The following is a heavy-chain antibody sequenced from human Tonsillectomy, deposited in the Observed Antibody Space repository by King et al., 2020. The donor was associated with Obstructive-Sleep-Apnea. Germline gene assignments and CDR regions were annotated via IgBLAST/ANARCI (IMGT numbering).Heavy chain of an antibody. J-gene: IGHJ4*02. CDR1: GFTFSSYG. CDR2: IRYDGSNK. CDR3: AKDPPTYYYDSSGLDY. D-gene: IGHD3-22*01. Sequence: VQLVESGGGVVQPGRSLRLSCAASGFTFSSYGMHWVRQAPGKGLEWVTFIRYDGSNKYYVDSVKGRFTISRDKSKNTLYLQMNSLRAEDTAVYYCAKDPPTYYYDSSGLDYWGQGTLVTVSS. V-gene: IGHV3-30*02.